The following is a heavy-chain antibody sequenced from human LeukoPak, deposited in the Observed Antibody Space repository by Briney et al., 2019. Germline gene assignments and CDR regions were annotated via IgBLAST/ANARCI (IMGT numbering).Heavy chain of an antibody. CDR2: IRSKAYGGTT. Sequence: GGSLRLSCTASGFTFGDYAMSLVRQAPGKGLEWVGFIRSKAYGGTTEYAASVKGRFTISRDDSKSIAYLQMNSLKTEDTAVYYCTRFISQLLYNYWGQGSMVTVSS. D-gene: IGHD2-2*02. J-gene: IGHJ4*02. V-gene: IGHV3-49*04. CDR3: TRFISQLLYNY. CDR1: GFTFGDYA.